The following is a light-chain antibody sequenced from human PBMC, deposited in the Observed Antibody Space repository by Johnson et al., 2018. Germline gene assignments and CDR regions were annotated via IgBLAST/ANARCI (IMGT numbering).Light chain of an antibody. CDR3: GTWDSRLSAGNG. CDR1: SSNIGNNY. Sequence: QSVLTQPPSVSAAPGQKVTISCSGSSSNIGNNYVSWYQQLPGTAPKLLIYENNKRPSGIPDRFSGSKSGTSATLGITGLQTGDEADYYCGTWDSRLSAGNGFGTWTKVTVL. J-gene: IGLJ1*01. CDR2: ENN. V-gene: IGLV1-51*02.